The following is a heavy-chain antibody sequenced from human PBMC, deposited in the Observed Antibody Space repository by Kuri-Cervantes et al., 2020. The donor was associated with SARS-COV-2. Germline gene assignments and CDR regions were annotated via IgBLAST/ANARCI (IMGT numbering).Heavy chain of an antibody. V-gene: IGHV4-39*07. CDR1: GGSISSSSYY. J-gene: IGHJ4*02. CDR3: ARAHRGFDY. Sequence: SETLSLTCAVSGGSISSSSYYWGWIRQPPGKGLEWIGSIYHSGSTYYNPSLRSRVTISVDRSKNQFSLKLCSVTAADTAVYYSARAHRGFDYWGQGTLVTVSS. CDR2: IYHSGST.